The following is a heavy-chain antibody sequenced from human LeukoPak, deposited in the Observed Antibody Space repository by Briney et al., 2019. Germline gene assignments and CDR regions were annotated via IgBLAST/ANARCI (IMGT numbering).Heavy chain of an antibody. J-gene: IGHJ4*02. Sequence: GGSPRLSCAASGFTVSSNYMSWVRQAPGKGLEWVSLIYSGGSTYYADSVKGRFTISRDNSKNTLYFQMNSLRAEDTAVYYCARVLHGSGSDYFDYWGQGILVTVSS. CDR1: GFTVSSNY. CDR2: IYSGGST. CDR3: ARVLHGSGSDYFDY. D-gene: IGHD3-10*01. V-gene: IGHV3-53*01.